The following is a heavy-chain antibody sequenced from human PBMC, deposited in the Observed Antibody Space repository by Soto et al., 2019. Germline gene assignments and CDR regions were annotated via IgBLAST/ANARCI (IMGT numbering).Heavy chain of an antibody. V-gene: IGHV1-69*13. J-gene: IGHJ4*02. CDR1: GGPFKKYA. Sequence: SVKESFKACGGPFKKYAISLVRQAPGQGLEWMGRIVPRLQTPDYPQKFQGRVTMTADESTSTAHLDLSSLASEDTAVYYCTTEQSVGAPSYFDVWGQGTMVTVSS. CDR2: IVPRLQTP. D-gene: IGHD1-26*01. CDR3: TTEQSVGAPSYFDV.